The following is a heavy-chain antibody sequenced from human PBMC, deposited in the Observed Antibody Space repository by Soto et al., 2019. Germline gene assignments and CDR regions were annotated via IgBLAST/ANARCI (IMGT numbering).Heavy chain of an antibody. J-gene: IGHJ4*02. CDR3: ARPPLNCSGGSCFRLDY. CDR2: INPSGGST. CDR1: GYTFTSYY. V-gene: IGHV1-46*01. D-gene: IGHD2-15*01. Sequence: QVQLVQSGAEVKKPGASVKVSCKASGYTFTSYYMHWVRQAPGQGLEWMGIINPSGGSTSYAQKFQGRVTMTRDTSTRTVYLELSSLRSEDTAVYYCARPPLNCSGGSCFRLDYWGQGTLVTVSS.